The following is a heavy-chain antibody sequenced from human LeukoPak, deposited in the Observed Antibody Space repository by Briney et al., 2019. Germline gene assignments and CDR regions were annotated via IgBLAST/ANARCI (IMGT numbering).Heavy chain of an antibody. CDR2: ISSSSGTI. CDR3: ARAQGEGYYDSSGYFDS. V-gene: IGHV3-48*01. J-gene: IGHJ4*02. CDR1: GFTFSSYN. Sequence: PGGSLRLSCASSGFTFSSYNLNWVRQAPGKGLEWVSYISSSSGTIYYADSVKGRFTISRDNSKNTLYLQMNSLRAEDTAVYYCARAQGEGYYDSSGYFDSWGQGTLVTVSS. D-gene: IGHD3-22*01.